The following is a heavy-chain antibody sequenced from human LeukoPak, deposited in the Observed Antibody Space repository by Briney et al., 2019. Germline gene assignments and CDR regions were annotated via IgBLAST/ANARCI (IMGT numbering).Heavy chain of an antibody. CDR1: RFTFSDYW. CDR3: ARDHSSGWYSDYFDY. Sequence: PGGSLRLSCAASRFTFSDYWMHWVRQAPGKGLVWVSRINTDGSSTNYADSVKSRFTISRDNSKNTLYLQMNSLRAEDTAVYYCARDHSSGWYSDYFDYWGQGTLVTVSS. V-gene: IGHV3-74*01. D-gene: IGHD6-19*01. J-gene: IGHJ4*02. CDR2: INTDGSST.